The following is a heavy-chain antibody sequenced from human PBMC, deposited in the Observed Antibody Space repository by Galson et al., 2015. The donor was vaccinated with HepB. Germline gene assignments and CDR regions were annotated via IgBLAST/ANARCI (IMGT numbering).Heavy chain of an antibody. Sequence: SLRLSCAASGFTFDDYAMHWVRQAPGKGLEWVSGISWNSGSIGYADSVKGRFTISRDNAKNSLYLQMNSLRAEDTALYYCAKSYDFWSGYLDYWGQGTLVTVSS. CDR2: ISWNSGSI. J-gene: IGHJ4*02. CDR3: AKSYDFWSGYLDY. D-gene: IGHD3-3*01. CDR1: GFTFDDYA. V-gene: IGHV3-9*01.